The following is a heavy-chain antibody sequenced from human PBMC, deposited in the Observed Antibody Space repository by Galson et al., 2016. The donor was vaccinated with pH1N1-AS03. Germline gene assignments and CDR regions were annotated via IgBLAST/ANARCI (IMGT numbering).Heavy chain of an antibody. J-gene: IGHJ3*02. CDR3: AREMGIMDAFDI. D-gene: IGHD3-16*01. V-gene: IGHV1-18*01. CDR1: AYTFTTYG. CDR2: ISPYNGNT. Sequence: SVKVSCKASAYTFTTYGISWVRQAPGQGLKWMGWISPYNGNTNYAQKLQGRVTMTTDTSTSTAYMELRSLKSDDTAVYYCAREMGIMDAFDIWGQGTMVTVAS.